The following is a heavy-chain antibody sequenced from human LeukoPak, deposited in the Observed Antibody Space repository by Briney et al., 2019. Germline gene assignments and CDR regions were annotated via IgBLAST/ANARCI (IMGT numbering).Heavy chain of an antibody. CDR2: IHNSGST. V-gene: IGHV4-59*01. CDR3: ARDAGYHFDS. D-gene: IGHD5-18*01. CDR1: GGSISSYY. J-gene: IGHJ4*02. Sequence: SETLSLTCTVTGGSISSYYWNWIRQPPGKGLEWIGYIHNSGSTNYNPSLKSRVTISVDTSKNQISLKVDSVTAADTAMYYCARDAGYHFDSWGQGTLVTVSS.